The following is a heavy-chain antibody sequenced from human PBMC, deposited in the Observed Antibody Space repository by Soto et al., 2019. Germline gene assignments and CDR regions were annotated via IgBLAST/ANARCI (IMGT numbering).Heavy chain of an antibody. J-gene: IGHJ4*02. CDR1: GYTFTDYY. CDR3: ERVGVSGTFDY. CDR2: ISPNRGGT. D-gene: IGHD1-1*01. Sequence: ASVKVSCKASGYTFTDYYIHWVRQAPGQGLEWMGWISPNRGGTNYAQKFQGRVTMTRDTSISTAYMDLSRLRSDGTAVYSCERVGVSGTFDYWGQGTLVTVSS. V-gene: IGHV1-2*02.